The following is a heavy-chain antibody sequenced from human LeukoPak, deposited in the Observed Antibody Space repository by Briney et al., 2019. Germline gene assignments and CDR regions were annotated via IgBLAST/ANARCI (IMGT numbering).Heavy chain of an antibody. J-gene: IGHJ4*02. D-gene: IGHD3-10*01. CDR1: GYTFTSYG. V-gene: IGHV1-8*02. Sequence: ASVKVSCKASGYTFTSYGISWVRQAPGQGLEWMGGIIPIFGTANYAQKFQGRVTMTRNTSISTAYMELSSLRSEDTAVYYCARGKYGSGSYYTFDYWGQGTLVTVSS. CDR3: ARGKYGSGSYYTFDY. CDR2: IIPIFGTA.